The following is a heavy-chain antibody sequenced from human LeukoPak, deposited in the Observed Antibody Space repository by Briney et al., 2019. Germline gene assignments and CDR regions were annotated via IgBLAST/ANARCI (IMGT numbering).Heavy chain of an antibody. CDR3: ASAYYYDSSGYYGY. J-gene: IGHJ4*02. D-gene: IGHD3-22*01. CDR2: ISYDGSNK. Sequence: GRSLRLSCATSGFTFSSFAMHWVREAPGKGLEWVAVISYDGSNKYYADSVKGRFTISRDNSKNTLYLQMNSLRAEDTAVYYCASAYYYDSSGYYGYWGQGTLVTVSS. V-gene: IGHV3-30-3*01. CDR1: GFTFSSFA.